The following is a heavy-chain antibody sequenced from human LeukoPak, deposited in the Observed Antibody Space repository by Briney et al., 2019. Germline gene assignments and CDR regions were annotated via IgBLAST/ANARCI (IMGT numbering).Heavy chain of an antibody. CDR3: ARGSYYYDSSGHGDY. V-gene: IGHV3-20*04. J-gene: IGHJ4*02. CDR2: INWNGGST. CDR1: GFTFDDYG. D-gene: IGHD3-22*01. Sequence: GGSLRLSCAAPGFTFDDYGMSWVRHAPGKGLEWVSGINWNGGSTGYADSVKGRFTISRDNAKNSLYLQMNSLRAEDTALYYCARGSYYYDSSGHGDYWGQGTLVTVSS.